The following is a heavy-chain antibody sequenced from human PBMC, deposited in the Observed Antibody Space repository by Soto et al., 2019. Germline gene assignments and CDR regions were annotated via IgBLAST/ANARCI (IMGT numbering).Heavy chain of an antibody. CDR1: GGTFSSYA. D-gene: IGHD3-22*01. J-gene: IGHJ6*02. Sequence: SVKVSCKASGGTFSSYAISWVRQAPGQGLEWMGGIIPIFGTANYAQKFQGRVTITADESTSTAYMELSSLRSEDTAVYYCARDEHDSSGYQLYYYYGMDVWGQGTTVTVSS. V-gene: IGHV1-69*13. CDR2: IIPIFGTA. CDR3: ARDEHDSSGYQLYYYYGMDV.